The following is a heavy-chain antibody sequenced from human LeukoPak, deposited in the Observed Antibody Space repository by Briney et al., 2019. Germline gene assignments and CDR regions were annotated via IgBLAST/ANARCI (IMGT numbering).Heavy chain of an antibody. CDR3: AKLVGTGAIPTDY. Sequence: GGSLRLSCAASGFTFSNYAMTWVRQAPGKGLECVSVISASARITDYADSVKGRFPISRDNSKNTLSLQMNSLRAEDTAIYYCAKLVGTGAIPTDYWGQGTLVTVSS. V-gene: IGHV3-23*01. J-gene: IGHJ4*02. D-gene: IGHD1-1*01. CDR2: ISASARIT. CDR1: GFTFSNYA.